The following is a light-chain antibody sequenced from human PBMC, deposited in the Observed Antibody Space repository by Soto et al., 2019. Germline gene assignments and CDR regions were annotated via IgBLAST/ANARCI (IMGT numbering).Light chain of an antibody. Sequence: IHMTQSPSTLSACGVDVVSIAVRASQSISVWLAWYQQKAGKAPNLLIYKASRLESGVPSRFSGSGSETEFTLTISGLQPGDSATYYCQQYNSYSPTFGQGTKVDIK. CDR1: QSISVW. CDR3: QQYNSYSPT. V-gene: IGKV1-5*03. CDR2: KAS. J-gene: IGKJ1*01.